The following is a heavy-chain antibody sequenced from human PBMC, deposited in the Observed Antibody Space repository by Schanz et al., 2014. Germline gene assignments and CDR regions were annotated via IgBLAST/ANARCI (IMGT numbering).Heavy chain of an antibody. Sequence: QVQLVQSGAEVKKPGASVKVSCKASGYTFTGHHMHWVRQAPGQGLEWMGWITKSGDRNYAQKFQGRVTMTRDTSISTAYMELSRLTSDDTAIYYCARDDRFLEWSLLXYWGQGTLXXVSS. D-gene: IGHD3-3*01. CDR2: ITKSGDR. J-gene: IGHJ4*02. CDR1: GYTFTGHH. V-gene: IGHV1-2*02. CDR3: ARDDRFLEWSLLXY.